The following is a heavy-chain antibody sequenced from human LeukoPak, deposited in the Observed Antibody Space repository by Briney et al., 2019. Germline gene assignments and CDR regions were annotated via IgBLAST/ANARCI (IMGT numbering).Heavy chain of an antibody. J-gene: IGHJ3*02. CDR2: IYTSGSN. D-gene: IGHD3-22*01. CDR3: ARDLYYYDSSGYYLWGFDI. Sequence: PSQTLSLTCTVSGFSISSGSYDWRWLRQPAGKGLEWFVRIYTSGSNNDNPAQKSQITISVDTSTNQFSLKLSSVTAADTAVYYCARDLYYYDSSGYYLWGFDIWGQGTMVTVSS. V-gene: IGHV4-61*02. CDR1: GFSISSGSYD.